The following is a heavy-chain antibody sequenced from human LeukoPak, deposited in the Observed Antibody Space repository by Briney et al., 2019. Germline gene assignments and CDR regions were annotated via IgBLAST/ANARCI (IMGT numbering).Heavy chain of an antibody. J-gene: IGHJ4*02. CDR3: ARSYQVVPEFDY. CDR2: INVGNGNT. V-gene: IGHV1-3*01. Sequence: ASVKVSFKASGYTFTSYAMHWVRQAPGQRLEWMGWINVGNGNTKYSQKFQGRVTITRDTSASTAYMELGSLRSEDTAVYYCARSYQVVPEFDYWGQGTLVTVSS. D-gene: IGHD2-2*01. CDR1: GYTFTSYA.